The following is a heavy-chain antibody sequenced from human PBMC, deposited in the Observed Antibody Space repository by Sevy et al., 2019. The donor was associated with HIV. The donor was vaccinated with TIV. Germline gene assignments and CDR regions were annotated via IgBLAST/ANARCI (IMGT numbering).Heavy chain of an antibody. J-gene: IGHJ5*02. V-gene: IGHV3-11*01. CDR2: ISGSATFI. CDR1: GFTFSDYY. Sequence: GGSLRLSCAASGFTFSDYYMSWIRQAPGKGLEWVSYISGSATFIHYADSLQGRFTISRDNAKNSLYLQMNSLRAEDTAVYYCARGEYFGELGNWFDPWGQGTLVTVS. D-gene: IGHD3-10*01. CDR3: ARGEYFGELGNWFDP.